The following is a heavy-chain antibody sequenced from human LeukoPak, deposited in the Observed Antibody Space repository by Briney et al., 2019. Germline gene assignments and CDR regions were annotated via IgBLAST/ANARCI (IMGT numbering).Heavy chain of an antibody. D-gene: IGHD5-12*01. CDR1: GFTFSSYG. J-gene: IGHJ4*02. V-gene: IGHV3-23*01. CDR2: ISGSGGST. Sequence: GGSLRLSCAASGFTFSSYGMSWVRQAPGKGLEWVSAISGSGGSTYYADSVKGRFTISRDNSKNTLYLQMNSLRAEDTALYYCAKDIVATISGDYFDYWGQGTLVTVSS. CDR3: AKDIVATISGDYFDY.